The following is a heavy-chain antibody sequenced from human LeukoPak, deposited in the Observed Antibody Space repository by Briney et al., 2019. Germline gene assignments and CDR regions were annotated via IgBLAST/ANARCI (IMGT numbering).Heavy chain of an antibody. CDR2: IYYSGST. CDR1: GDSINRHY. D-gene: IGHD3-22*01. V-gene: IGHV4-59*11. J-gene: IGHJ3*02. Sequence: KASETLSLTCTVSGDSINRHYWRWIRDSPGKALEWIGYIYYSGSTNYNPSLKSRVTISVDTSKNQFSLNLSSVTAADTAVYYCARHAVVITDDAFDIWGQGTVVTVSS. CDR3: ARHAVVITDDAFDI.